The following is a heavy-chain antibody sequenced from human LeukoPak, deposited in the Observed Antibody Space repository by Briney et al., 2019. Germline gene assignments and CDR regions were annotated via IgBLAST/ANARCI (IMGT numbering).Heavy chain of an antibody. J-gene: IGHJ6*02. V-gene: IGHV3-53*01. CDR1: GFTVSSNY. CDR2: IYSGGST. Sequence: GGSLRLSCAASGFTVSSNYMSWVRQAPGKGLEWVSVIYSGGSTYYADSVKARFTTSRDNSKNTLYLQMNSLRAEDTAVYYCARRPSGRDYYYGMDVWGHGTTVTVSS. CDR3: ARRPSGRDYYYGMDV. D-gene: IGHD3-10*01.